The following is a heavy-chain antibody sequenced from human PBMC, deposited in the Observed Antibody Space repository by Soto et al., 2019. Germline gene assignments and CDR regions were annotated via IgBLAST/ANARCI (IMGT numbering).Heavy chain of an antibody. CDR3: TTEKGY. CDR2: IRSKTDGGTP. V-gene: IGHV3-15*07. J-gene: IGHJ4*02. Sequence: EVQLVESGGGLVKPGESLRLSCAASGFTFTNAWMNWVRQAPGKGLEWVGRIRSKTDGGTPDYAAPVKGRFTISRDDSKNTLYVQMNGLKTEDTAIYYCTTEKGYWGQGTLVTVSS. CDR1: GFTFTNAW.